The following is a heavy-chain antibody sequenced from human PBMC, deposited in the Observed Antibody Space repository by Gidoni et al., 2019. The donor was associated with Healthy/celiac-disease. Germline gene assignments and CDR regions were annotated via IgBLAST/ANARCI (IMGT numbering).Heavy chain of an antibody. V-gene: IGHV1-69*06. CDR3: ARAGYYGSGSYYNSPFDY. D-gene: IGHD3-10*01. J-gene: IGHJ4*02. CDR1: GATFSSYA. Sequence: QVQLVQSGAEVTKPGSSVKVSCKASGATFSSYATSWGRQAPGQGLEWMGGIIPIFGTANYAKKFQGRVTITADKSTSTAYMELSSLRSEDTAVYYCARAGYYGSGSYYNSPFDYWGQGTLVTVSS. CDR2: IIPIFGTA.